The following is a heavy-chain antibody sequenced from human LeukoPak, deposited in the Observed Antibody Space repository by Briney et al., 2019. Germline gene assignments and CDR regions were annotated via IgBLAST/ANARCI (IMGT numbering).Heavy chain of an antibody. J-gene: IGHJ4*02. Sequence: PSETLSLTCVMYGGSFSGYYWSWIRQSPGKGLEWIGEISPHGIKYNPSLKSRVTISLGTTKDQFSLFLSSVTAADAAVYFCASDSYSSIGYFWSQGTLVTVSS. V-gene: IGHV4-34*01. CDR3: ASDSYSSIGYF. CDR2: ISPHGI. D-gene: IGHD2-2*01. CDR1: GGSFSGYY.